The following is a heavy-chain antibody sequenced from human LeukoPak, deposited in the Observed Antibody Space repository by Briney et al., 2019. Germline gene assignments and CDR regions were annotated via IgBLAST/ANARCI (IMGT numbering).Heavy chain of an antibody. CDR3: ARWYYDSSGYYRWFDP. V-gene: IGHV4-59*08. J-gene: IGHJ5*02. Sequence: PSETLSLTCTVSDGSISSFYWSWIRQPPGKGLEWIGYIYYSGSTNYNPSLKSRVTISVDTSRTQFSLKLSSVTAADTAVYYCARWYYDSSGYYRWFDPWGQGTLVTVSS. CDR2: IYYSGST. D-gene: IGHD3-22*01. CDR1: DGSISSFY.